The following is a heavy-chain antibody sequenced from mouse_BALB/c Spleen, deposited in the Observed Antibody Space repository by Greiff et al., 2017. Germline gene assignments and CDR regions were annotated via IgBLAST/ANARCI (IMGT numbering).Heavy chain of an antibody. Sequence: VQLKESGPGLVKPSQSLSLTCTVTGYSITSDYAWNWIRQFPGNKLEWMGYISYSGSTSYNPSLKSRISLTRDTSKNQFFLQLNSVTTEDTATYYCARQGSDYWGQGTTLTVSS. CDR2: ISYSGST. J-gene: IGHJ2*01. CDR3: ARQGSDY. V-gene: IGHV3-2*02. CDR1: GYSITSDYA.